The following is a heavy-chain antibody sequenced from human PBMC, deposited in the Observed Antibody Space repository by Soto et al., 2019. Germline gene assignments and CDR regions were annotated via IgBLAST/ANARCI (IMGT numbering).Heavy chain of an antibody. CDR2: ISYSGSII. Sequence: LRLSCAGSGLTFSSYDMSWVRQAPGKGLEWISYISYSGSIIYYADSVKGRFTISRDNAKSSLYLQMNSLRDEDTAVYYCARDLGYDTSGSSPYYFDYWGQGTLVTVSS. J-gene: IGHJ4*02. CDR3: ARDLGYDTSGSSPYYFDY. CDR1: GLTFSSYD. V-gene: IGHV3-48*03. D-gene: IGHD3-22*01.